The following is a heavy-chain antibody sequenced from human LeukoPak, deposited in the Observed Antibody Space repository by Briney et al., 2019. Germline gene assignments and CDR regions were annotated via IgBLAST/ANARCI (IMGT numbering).Heavy chain of an antibody. V-gene: IGHV3-9*01. CDR1: GFTFDGYG. CDR3: TKVTDWRTGFDY. Sequence: GGSLRLSCAASGFTFDGYGMYWVRQAPGKGLEWVSGITWNSDDMAYADSVKGRFTISRDNAKNYLYLQMNSLRVEDTALYYCTKVTDWRTGFDYWGQGTLVTVSS. D-gene: IGHD3-9*01. CDR2: ITWNSDDM. J-gene: IGHJ4*02.